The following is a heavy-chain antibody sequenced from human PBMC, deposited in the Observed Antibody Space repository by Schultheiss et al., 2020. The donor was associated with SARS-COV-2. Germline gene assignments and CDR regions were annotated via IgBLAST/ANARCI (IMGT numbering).Heavy chain of an antibody. Sequence: GGSLRLSCAASGFTFSSYGMHWVRQAPGKGLEWVANIKQDGSEKYYVDSVKGRFTISRDNAKNSLYLQMNSLRAEDTAVYYCARDDDYYDSSGYGYWGQGTLVTVSS. CDR3: ARDDDYYDSSGYGY. CDR2: IKQDGSEK. J-gene: IGHJ4*02. V-gene: IGHV3-7*01. D-gene: IGHD3-22*01. CDR1: GFTFSSYG.